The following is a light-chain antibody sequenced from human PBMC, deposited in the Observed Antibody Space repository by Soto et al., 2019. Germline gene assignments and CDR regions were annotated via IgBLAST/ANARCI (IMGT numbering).Light chain of an antibody. CDR2: DVT. Sequence: QSVLTQPASVSGSPGQSITISCTGTSSDVGGYNYVSWYQQHPGKAPKLMIYDVTNRPSGVSNRFSGSKSGNTASLTLSGLQPEDEADYYCSSYTSSSTLVFGGGNQLTVL. J-gene: IGLJ2*01. CDR3: SSYTSSSTLV. V-gene: IGLV2-14*01. CDR1: SSDVGGYNY.